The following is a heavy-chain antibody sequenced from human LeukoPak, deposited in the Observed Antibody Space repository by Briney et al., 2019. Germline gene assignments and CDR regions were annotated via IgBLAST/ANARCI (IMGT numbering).Heavy chain of an antibody. D-gene: IGHD6-19*01. CDR2: ISSSGSTI. V-gene: IGHV3-48*03. CDR1: EFTFSSYE. CDR3: ARDPSSGWYLKGWFDP. J-gene: IGHJ5*02. Sequence: SGGSLRLSCAASEFTFSSYEMNWVRQAPGKGLEWVSYISSSGSTILYADSVKGRFTISRDNAKNSLYLQMNSLRAEDTAVYYCARDPSSGWYLKGWFDPWGQGTLVTVSS.